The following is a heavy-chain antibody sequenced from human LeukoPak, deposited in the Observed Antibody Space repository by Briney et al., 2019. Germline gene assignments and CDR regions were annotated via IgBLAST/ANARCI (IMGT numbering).Heavy chain of an antibody. J-gene: IGHJ6*02. CDR2: IYPGDSDT. V-gene: IGHV5-51*01. CDR1: GYSFTSYW. Sequence: GESLKISCKGSGYSFTSYWIGWVRQMPGKGLEWMGIIYPGDSDTRYSSSFKGQVTISADKSTSTAYLQWSSLKASDTAMYYCARRGRRHYYYYGMDVWGQGTTVTVSS. CDR3: ARRGRRHYYYYGMDV.